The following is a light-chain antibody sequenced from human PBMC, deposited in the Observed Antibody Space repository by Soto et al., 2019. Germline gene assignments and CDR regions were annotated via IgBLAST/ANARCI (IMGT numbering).Light chain of an antibody. J-gene: IGLJ3*02. V-gene: IGLV8-61*01. CDR1: SGSVSTSYY. CDR3: VLYMGSGIWV. Sequence: QTVVTQEPSVSVSPGRTGTLTCGLSSGSVSTSYYPSWYQQTPGQAPRTLIYSTNTRSSGVPDRFSGSILGNKAALTITGAQADDESDYYCVLYMGSGIWVFGGGTKLTVL. CDR2: STN.